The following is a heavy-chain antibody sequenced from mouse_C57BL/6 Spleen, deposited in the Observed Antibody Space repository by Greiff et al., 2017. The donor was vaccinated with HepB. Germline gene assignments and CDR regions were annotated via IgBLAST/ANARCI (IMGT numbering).Heavy chain of an antibody. CDR1: GYAFSSYW. CDR3: ARRGGTPLGYFDV. V-gene: IGHV1-80*01. CDR2: IYPGDGDT. J-gene: IGHJ1*03. D-gene: IGHD1-1*01. Sequence: VQLQQSGAELVKPGASVKISCKASGYAFSSYWMNWVKQRPGKGLEWIGQIYPGDGDTNYNGKVKGKATLTADKSSSTAYMQLSSLTSEDSAVYFCARRGGTPLGYFDVWGTRTTVTVSS.